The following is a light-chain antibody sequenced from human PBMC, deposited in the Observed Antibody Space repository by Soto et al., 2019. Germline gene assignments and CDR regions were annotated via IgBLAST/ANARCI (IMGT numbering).Light chain of an antibody. CDR3: QQYNNWPFS. Sequence: EIVMTQSPAILCVSPGERVTLSCRAGQGVTTNFAWYQQKSGQSPRLLIYDVSTRATGVPARFSGTGSETDFTLTISGLQSEDSAVYFCQQYNNWPFSFGQGTRREIK. CDR1: QGVTTN. J-gene: IGKJ5*01. CDR2: DVS. V-gene: IGKV3-15*01.